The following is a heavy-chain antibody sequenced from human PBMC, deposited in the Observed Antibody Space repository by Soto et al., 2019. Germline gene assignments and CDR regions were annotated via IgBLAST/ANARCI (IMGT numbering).Heavy chain of an antibody. CDR2: TYYRAKWYN. Sequence: QVQLQQSGPGLVKPSQTLSLTCAISGDSVSSNSAAWNWLRQSPSRGLEWLGRTYYRAKWYNDYAVSVKSSITSNPDTSKTQFSLQLNSVTPEDTAVYYCAEAAGYSSTWYFDYWGQGTLVTVSS. CDR3: AEAAGYSSTWYFDY. J-gene: IGHJ4*02. D-gene: IGHD6-13*01. V-gene: IGHV6-1*01. CDR1: GDSVSSNSAA.